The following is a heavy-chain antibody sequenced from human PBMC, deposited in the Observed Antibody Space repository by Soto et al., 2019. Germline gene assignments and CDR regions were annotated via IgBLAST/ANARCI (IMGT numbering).Heavy chain of an antibody. J-gene: IGHJ4*02. D-gene: IGHD6-19*01. Sequence: HGESLKISCKGSGYSFSSYWIAWVRQMPGKGLEWMGIIYAGDSDTRYSPSFQGQVTISADKSISTAYLQWSSLKASDTAMYYCARGSYSTGWYVYWGQGTLVTVSS. CDR1: GYSFSSYW. V-gene: IGHV5-51*01. CDR2: IYAGDSDT. CDR3: ARGSYSTGWYVY.